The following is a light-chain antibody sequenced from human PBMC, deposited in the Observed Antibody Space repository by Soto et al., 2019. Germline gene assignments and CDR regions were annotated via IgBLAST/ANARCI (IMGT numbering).Light chain of an antibody. V-gene: IGLV1-40*01. CDR3: QSYDSSLSGWV. CDR1: SSNIGAGYD. CDR2: GXX. J-gene: IGLJ3*02. Sequence: QSVLTQPPSVSGAPGQRVTISCTGSSSNIGAGYDVHWYQQLPGTAPKLLXXGXXXXPXGVPDRFSGSKSGTSASLAITGXXXXXXXXXXCQSYDSSLSGWVFGGGTKVTVL.